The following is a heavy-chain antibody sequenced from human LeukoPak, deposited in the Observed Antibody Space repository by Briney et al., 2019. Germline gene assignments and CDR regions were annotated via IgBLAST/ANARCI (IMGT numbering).Heavy chain of an antibody. J-gene: IGHJ6*03. Sequence: GGSLRLSCAASGFTFSSYGMHWVRQAPGKGPEWVAFIRYDGSNKYYADSVKGRFTISRDNSKNTLYLQMNSLRAEDTAVYYCAKGPGGYYYMDVWGKGTTVTVSS. CDR3: AKGPGGYYYMDV. D-gene: IGHD3-10*01. V-gene: IGHV3-30*02. CDR1: GFTFSSYG. CDR2: IRYDGSNK.